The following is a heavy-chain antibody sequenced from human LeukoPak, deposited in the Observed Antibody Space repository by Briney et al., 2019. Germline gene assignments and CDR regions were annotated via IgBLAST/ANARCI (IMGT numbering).Heavy chain of an antibody. J-gene: IGHJ4*02. Sequence: SETLSLTCTVSSGSISTSNYYWGWVRQPPGKALEWIGSIYHSGSTYYNPSLKSRVTISVDTSKNQFSLKLSSVTAADTAVYYCARDNSGIAAAGQFDYWGQGTLVTVSS. V-gene: IGHV4-39*07. CDR1: SGSISTSNYY. CDR3: ARDNSGIAAAGQFDY. D-gene: IGHD6-13*01. CDR2: IYHSGST.